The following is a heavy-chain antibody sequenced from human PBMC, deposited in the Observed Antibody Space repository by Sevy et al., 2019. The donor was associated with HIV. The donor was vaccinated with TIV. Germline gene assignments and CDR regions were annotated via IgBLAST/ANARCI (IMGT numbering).Heavy chain of an antibody. J-gene: IGHJ6*02. CDR3: STDPIIVLLVTDGMDV. D-gene: IGHD2-8*02. CDR1: GFTFTYAW. CDR2: IKSRADGGTI. Sequence: GGCLRLSCAASGFTFTYAWMTWVRQAPGKGLEWLGRIKSRADGGTIDYAASVKGRFRISRDDSKNTLYLQMNSLKTEGTGVYYCSTDPIIVLLVTDGMDVWGQGTSVSVSS. V-gene: IGHV3-15*01.